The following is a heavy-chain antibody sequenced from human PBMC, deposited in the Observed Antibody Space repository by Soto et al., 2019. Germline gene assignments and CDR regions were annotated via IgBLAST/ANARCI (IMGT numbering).Heavy chain of an antibody. CDR2: IIPIFGAP. J-gene: IGHJ4*02. V-gene: IGHV1-69*13. CDR1: GGSFSSYS. D-gene: IGHD3-22*01. Sequence: SVKVSCKASGGSFSSYSINWMRQAPGQGLAWMGGIIPIFGAPNYAREFQGRVTITADESTGTVYMELSSLRSEDTAVYYCARGNSYHYDSSGYKSPFQHWGQGTLVTVSS. CDR3: ARGNSYHYDSSGYKSPFQH.